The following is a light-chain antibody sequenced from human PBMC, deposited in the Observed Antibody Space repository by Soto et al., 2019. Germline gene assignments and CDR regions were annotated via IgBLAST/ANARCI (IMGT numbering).Light chain of an antibody. CDR2: GAS. Sequence: EIVLTQSPGTLSLSPGERATLSCRASQSVSSSYLAWYQQKPGQAPRLLIYGASSRATGIPDRFSGSGSGTDFTLPISRLEPEDFAVYYCQQYGSSPLTFGGGTKVEIK. CDR1: QSVSSSY. J-gene: IGKJ4*01. V-gene: IGKV3-20*01. CDR3: QQYGSSPLT.